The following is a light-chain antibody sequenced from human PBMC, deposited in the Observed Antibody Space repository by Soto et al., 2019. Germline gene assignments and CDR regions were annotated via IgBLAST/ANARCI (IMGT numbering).Light chain of an antibody. CDR2: WAS. CDR3: QQYYSTPFT. J-gene: IGKJ3*01. CDR1: QSVLHSSNNKDY. Sequence: DIVMTQSPDSLAVSLGERATIYCKSSQSVLHSSNNKDYLAWYQQKPGQSPKLLIYWASTRESGVADRFSGSWSATEFTLTISSLQAEDVAVYYCQQYYSTPFTFGPGTKVDIK. V-gene: IGKV4-1*01.